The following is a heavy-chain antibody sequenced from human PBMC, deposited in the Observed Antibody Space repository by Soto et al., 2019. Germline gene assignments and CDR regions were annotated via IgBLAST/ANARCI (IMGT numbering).Heavy chain of an antibody. V-gene: IGHV3-49*03. J-gene: IGHJ4*02. CDR2: ITSNTYGGTT. CDR3: GMVKGLQYLAWRLYDY. CDR1: GFTFGDYD. D-gene: IGHD2-2*03. Sequence: PGGSLRLSCTAYGFTFGDYDMAWFRQAPGKGLEWVSFITSNTYGGTTEYAASVKGRFTVSRDDSKSIAYLDMNSLNTEDAAVYYCGMVKGLQYLAWRLYDYWGKATQVTVSS.